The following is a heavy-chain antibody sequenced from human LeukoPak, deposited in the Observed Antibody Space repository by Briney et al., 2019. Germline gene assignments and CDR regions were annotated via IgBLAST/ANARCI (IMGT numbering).Heavy chain of an antibody. Sequence: PGGSLRLSCAASGFTFSSYGMHWVRQAPGKGLEWVAFIRYDGSNKYYADSVKGRFTISRDNSKNTLYLQMNSLRAEDTAVYYCARHSNRLFGDLLVPGRKRAGTRFDYWGQGTLVTVSS. CDR1: GFTFSSYG. CDR2: IRYDGSNK. CDR3: ARHSNRLFGDLLVPGRKRAGTRFDY. V-gene: IGHV3-30*02. D-gene: IGHD3-10*01. J-gene: IGHJ4*02.